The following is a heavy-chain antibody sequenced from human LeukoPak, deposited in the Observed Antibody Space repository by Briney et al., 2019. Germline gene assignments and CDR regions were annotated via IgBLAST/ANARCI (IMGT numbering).Heavy chain of an antibody. CDR3: AKSGWDYYDMVDS. Sequence: GGSLRLSCAASGFTFSSYAMSWVRQAPGKGLEWVSAISGSGGSTYYADSVKGRFTISRDNSKNTLYLQMKSLRAEAPAVYYCAKSGWDYYDMVDSWGQGTLVTVSS. CDR2: ISGSGGST. V-gene: IGHV3-23*01. D-gene: IGHD3-22*01. J-gene: IGHJ4*02. CDR1: GFTFSSYA.